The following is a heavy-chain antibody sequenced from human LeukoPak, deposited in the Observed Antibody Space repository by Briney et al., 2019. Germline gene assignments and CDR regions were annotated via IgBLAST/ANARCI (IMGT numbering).Heavy chain of an antibody. CDR3: ARGRYCSGGSCYVGYYYMDV. J-gene: IGHJ6*03. CDR1: GGTFSSYA. D-gene: IGHD2-15*01. CDR2: MNPNSGNT. V-gene: IGHV1-8*03. Sequence: ASVKVSCKASGGTFSSYAISWVRQAPGQGLEWVGWMNPNSGNTGYAQKFQGRVTITRNTSISTAYMELSSLRSEDTAVYYCARGRYCSGGSCYVGYYYMDVWGKGTTVTVSS.